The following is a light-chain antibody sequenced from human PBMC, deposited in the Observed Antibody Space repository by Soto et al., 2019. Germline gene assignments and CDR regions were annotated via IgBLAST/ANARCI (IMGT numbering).Light chain of an antibody. CDR3: CSYAGSYTYV. CDR1: SSDVGGYNF. J-gene: IGLJ1*01. Sequence: QSALTPPPSVSGSPGPSVTLSCTGTSSDVGGYNFVSCYQQHPGKAPKLMIYDVSKRPSGVPDRFSGSKSGNTASLTISGLQDEDEADYYCCSYAGSYTYVFGTGTKVTVL. V-gene: IGLV2-11*01. CDR2: DVS.